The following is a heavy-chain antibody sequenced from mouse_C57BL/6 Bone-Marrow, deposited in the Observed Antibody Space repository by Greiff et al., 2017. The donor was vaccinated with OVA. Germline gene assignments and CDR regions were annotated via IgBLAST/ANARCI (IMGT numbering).Heavy chain of an antibody. V-gene: IGHV1-81*01. Sequence: VQRVESGAELARPGASVKLSCKASGYTFTSYGISWVKQRTGQGLEWIGEIYPRSGNTYYNEKFKGKATLTADKSSSTAYMELRSLTSEDSAVYFCARKLRWFAYWGQGTLVTVSA. CDR1: GYTFTSYG. J-gene: IGHJ3*01. CDR3: ARKLRWFAY. CDR2: IYPRSGNT. D-gene: IGHD1-1*01.